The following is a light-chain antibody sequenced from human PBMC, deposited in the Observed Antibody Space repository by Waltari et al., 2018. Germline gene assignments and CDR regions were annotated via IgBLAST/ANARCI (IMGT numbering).Light chain of an antibody. V-gene: IGLV3-1*01. CDR3: QAWDRNTVV. CDR1: TLGQKY. Sequence: SYELIQTPSVSVSPGRTANIACSGKTLGQKYVSWYRQKPGQSPVLIIYEDNKRPSGIPERISGSNSGNAATLTISDTQAMDEADYYCQAWDRNTVVFGGGTELTVL. J-gene: IGLJ3*02. CDR2: EDN.